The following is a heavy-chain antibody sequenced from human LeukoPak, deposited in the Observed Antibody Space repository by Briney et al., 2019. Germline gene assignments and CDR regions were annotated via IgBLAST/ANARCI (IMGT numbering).Heavy chain of an antibody. CDR2: ISYDGSNK. CDR1: GFTFSSYG. Sequence: GRPLRLSCAASGFTFSSYGMHWVRQAPGKGLEWVAVISYDGSNKYYADSVKGRFTISRDNSKNTLYLQMNSLRAEDTAVYYCAKDPEYYYDSSGYIDYWGQGTLVTVSS. CDR3: AKDPEYYYDSSGYIDY. D-gene: IGHD3-22*01. V-gene: IGHV3-30*18. J-gene: IGHJ4*02.